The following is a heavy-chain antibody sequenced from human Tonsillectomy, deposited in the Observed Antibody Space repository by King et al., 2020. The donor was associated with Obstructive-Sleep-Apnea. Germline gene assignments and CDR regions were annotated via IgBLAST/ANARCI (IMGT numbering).Heavy chain of an antibody. Sequence: QLQESGPGLVKPSETLSLTCTVSGGSISSYYWSWIRQPPGKGLEWIGYIYYSGSTNYNPSLKRLVTISVDTSKNQFSLKLSAVTAADTAVYYCARNCGGDCYSRAFDIWGQGTMVTVSS. CDR1: GGSISSYY. V-gene: IGHV4-59*01. CDR3: ARNCGGDCYSRAFDI. J-gene: IGHJ3*02. D-gene: IGHD2-21*02. CDR2: IYYSGST.